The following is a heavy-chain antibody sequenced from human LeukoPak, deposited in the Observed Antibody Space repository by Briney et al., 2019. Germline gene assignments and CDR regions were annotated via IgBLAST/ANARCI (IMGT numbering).Heavy chain of an antibody. D-gene: IGHD2-2*01. CDR2: ISSSSSYI. CDR3: ARDSVYQLLPADSDY. CDR1: GFTFSSYS. J-gene: IGHJ4*02. Sequence: GGSLRLSCAASGFTFSSYSMNWVRQAPGKGLEWVSSISSSSSYIYYADSVKGRFTISRDNAKNSLYLQMNSLRAEDTAVYYCARDSVYQLLPADSDYWGQGTLVTVSS. V-gene: IGHV3-21*01.